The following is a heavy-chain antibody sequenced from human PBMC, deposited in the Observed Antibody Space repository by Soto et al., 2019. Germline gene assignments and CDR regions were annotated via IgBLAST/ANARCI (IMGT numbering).Heavy chain of an antibody. J-gene: IGHJ4*02. D-gene: IGHD1-26*01. CDR2: ISAYNGNT. CDR3: ARGLSGSYQGGYYFDY. Sequence: QVPLVQSGAEVKKPGASVKVSCKASGYTFTSNVITWVRQAPGQGLEWMGWISAYNGNTNYAQKLQGRVTMTTDTSTSTAYMELRSLRSDDTAVYYCARGLSGSYQGGYYFDYWGQGTLVTVSS. V-gene: IGHV1-18*04. CDR1: GYTFTSNV.